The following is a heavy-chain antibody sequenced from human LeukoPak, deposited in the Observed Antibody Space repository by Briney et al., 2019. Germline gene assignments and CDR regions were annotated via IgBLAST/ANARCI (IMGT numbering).Heavy chain of an antibody. CDR3: AKRRDYFDY. CDR1: GFTFSTYG. V-gene: IGHV3-23*01. J-gene: IGHJ4*02. CDR2: ISGTGGST. Sequence: GGSLRLSCAASGFTFSTYGMTWVRQAPGKGLEWVSAISGTGGSTYYADSVKGRFTISRDNSKNVLYLQMNSLTVEDTAVYYCAKRRDYFDYWGQGTLVTVSS.